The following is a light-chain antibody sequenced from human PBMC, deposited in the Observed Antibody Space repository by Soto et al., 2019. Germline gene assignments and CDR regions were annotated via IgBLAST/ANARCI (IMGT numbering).Light chain of an antibody. Sequence: DIQITQSPSTLSGSVGDRVTITCRASQNINTWLAWYPQKPGMAPKILISDAYTLESGVPSRFSGSGAGPECTLTISSLQPDDVGTYYCQQYNSFAWTFGQGTKVDIK. V-gene: IGKV1-5*01. J-gene: IGKJ1*01. CDR1: QNINTW. CDR2: DAY. CDR3: QQYNSFAWT.